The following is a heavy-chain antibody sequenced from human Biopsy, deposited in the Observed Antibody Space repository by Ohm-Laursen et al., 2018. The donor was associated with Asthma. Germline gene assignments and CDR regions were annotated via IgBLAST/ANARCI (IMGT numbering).Heavy chain of an antibody. CDR2: ISYDGSSI. D-gene: IGHD6-19*01. Sequence: SLRLSCTATRFAYEMHWVRQAPGKGLEWVAVISYDGSSIYYADSVKGRFTISRDNSKNTLSLQMNSLTAEDTAVYYCAREGVAGTHIEDWGQGTLVTVSS. CDR3: AREGVAGTHIED. CDR1: RFAYE. J-gene: IGHJ4*02. V-gene: IGHV3-30-3*01.